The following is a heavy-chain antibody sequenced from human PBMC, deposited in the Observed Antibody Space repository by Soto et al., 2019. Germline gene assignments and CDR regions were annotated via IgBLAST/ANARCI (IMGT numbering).Heavy chain of an antibody. Sequence: QVQLQSWGAGLVKPSETLSLTCAVYGGSFSGYYWSWIRQPPGKGLEWIGEINHSGSTKYHPALKSRVTISVDTSKNQFSLKLSSVTAADTAVYYCARGSPMVYANFDYWGQGTLVTVSS. D-gene: IGHD2-8*01. CDR2: INHSGST. V-gene: IGHV4-34*01. CDR3: ARGSPMVYANFDY. J-gene: IGHJ4*02. CDR1: GGSFSGYY.